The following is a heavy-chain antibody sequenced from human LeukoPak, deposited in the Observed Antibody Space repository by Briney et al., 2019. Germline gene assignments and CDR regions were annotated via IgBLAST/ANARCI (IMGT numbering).Heavy chain of an antibody. Sequence: SVKVSCKASGGTFSSYAISWVRQAPGQGLEWMGGIIPIFGTANCAQKFQGRVTITADESTSTAYMELSSLRSEDTAVYYCASSARTVTTVTFDYWGQGTLVTVSS. CDR2: IIPIFGTA. J-gene: IGHJ4*02. CDR1: GGTFSSYA. D-gene: IGHD4-17*01. V-gene: IGHV1-69*13. CDR3: ASSARTVTTVTFDY.